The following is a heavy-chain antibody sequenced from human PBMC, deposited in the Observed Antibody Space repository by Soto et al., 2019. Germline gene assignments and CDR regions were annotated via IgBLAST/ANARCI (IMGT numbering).Heavy chain of an antibody. CDR1: GDSVSSNSAA. D-gene: IGHD1-26*01. Sequence: PSQTLSLTCAISGDSVSSNSAAWNWIRQSPSRGLEWLGRTYYGSKWYNDYAVSVKSRITINPDTSKNQFSLQLNSVTPEDTAVYYCAREYGGSYGPTYYYYYGMDVWGQGTTVTVSS. J-gene: IGHJ6*02. CDR3: AREYGGSYGPTYYYYYGMDV. V-gene: IGHV6-1*01. CDR2: TYYGSKWYN.